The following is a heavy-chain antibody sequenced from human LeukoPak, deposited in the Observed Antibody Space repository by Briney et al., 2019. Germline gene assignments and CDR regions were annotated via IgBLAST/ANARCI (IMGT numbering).Heavy chain of an antibody. Sequence: GGSLRLSCAASGFTFSSYNMKWVRQTPGKGLELVSYISPSSTTIYYADSVKGRFTISRDNAKNSLHLQMNSLRDEDTAVYYCARGFGALYPAYWGQGTLVTVSS. CDR2: ISPSSTTI. V-gene: IGHV3-48*02. CDR3: ARGFGALYPAY. CDR1: GFTFSSYN. J-gene: IGHJ4*02. D-gene: IGHD3-16*01.